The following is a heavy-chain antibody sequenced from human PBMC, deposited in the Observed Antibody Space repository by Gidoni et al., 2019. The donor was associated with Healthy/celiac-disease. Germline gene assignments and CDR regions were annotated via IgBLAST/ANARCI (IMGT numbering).Heavy chain of an antibody. CDR1: RFTFSSYW. Sequence: EVQLVESGGGLVQPGGSLRLSCAASRFTFSSYWMSWVRQAPGKGLGWVANIKQDGSEKYYVDSVKGRFTISRDNAKNSLYLQMNSLRAEDTAVYYCARAYYYGSGDFDYWGQGTLVTVSS. CDR3: ARAYYYGSGDFDY. J-gene: IGHJ4*02. D-gene: IGHD3-10*01. V-gene: IGHV3-7*04. CDR2: IKQDGSEK.